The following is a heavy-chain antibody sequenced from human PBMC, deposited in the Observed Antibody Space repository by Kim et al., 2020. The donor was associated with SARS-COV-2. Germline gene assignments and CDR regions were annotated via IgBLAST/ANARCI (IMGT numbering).Heavy chain of an antibody. V-gene: IGHV3-30*02. D-gene: IGHD6-6*01. CDR3: AKAPSSSSFYYFDY. J-gene: IGHJ4*02. Sequence: ADSVKGRFTISRDNSKNTLYLQMNSLRAEDTAVYYCAKAPSSSSFYYFDYWGQGTLVTVSS.